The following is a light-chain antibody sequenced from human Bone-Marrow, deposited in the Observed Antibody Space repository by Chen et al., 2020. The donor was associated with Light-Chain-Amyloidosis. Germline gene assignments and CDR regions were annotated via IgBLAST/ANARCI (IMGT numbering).Light chain of an antibody. CDR2: GSS. CDR1: QTISSNY. J-gene: IGKJ4*01. V-gene: IGKV3-20*01. CDR3: QQYGTSPLT. Sequence: DIVLTQSPGTLSLSPGEGANLSCRASQTISSNYLTWYQQKFGQAPRLLIYGSSSRATGIPDRFTGSGSETDFTRTINRLEPEDFAMYYCQQYGTSPLTFGAGTKVEIK.